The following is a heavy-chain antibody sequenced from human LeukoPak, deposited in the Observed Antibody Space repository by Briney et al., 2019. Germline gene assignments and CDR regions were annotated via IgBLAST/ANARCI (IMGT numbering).Heavy chain of an antibody. CDR3: ARYGSVVAAQNYGWFDP. J-gene: IGHJ5*02. CDR1: GGSISSYY. CDR2: IYYSGST. V-gene: IGHV4-59*01. Sequence: SETLSLTCTVSGGSISSYYWSWIRQPPGKGLEWIGYIYYSGSTYYNPSLKSRVTISVDTSKNQFSLKLSSVTAADTAVYYCARYGSVVAAQNYGWFDPWGQGTLVTVSS. D-gene: IGHD2-15*01.